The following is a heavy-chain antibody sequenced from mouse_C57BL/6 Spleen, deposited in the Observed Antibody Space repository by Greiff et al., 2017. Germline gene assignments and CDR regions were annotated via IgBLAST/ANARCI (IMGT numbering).Heavy chain of an antibody. D-gene: IGHD3-2*02. J-gene: IGHJ3*01. V-gene: IGHV1-76*01. CDR3: ARYKTAQVMGFAY. Sequence: VKLQEPGAELVRPGASVKLSCKASRYTFPDYFRNWVKKRPGPSLEWISRIYPGRGNTYYNGKFTGKATLTAEKSSSTAYMQLSSLTSEDSAVYFGARYKTAQVMGFAYWGQWTLVTVSA. CDR2: IYPGRGNT. CDR1: RYTFPDYF.